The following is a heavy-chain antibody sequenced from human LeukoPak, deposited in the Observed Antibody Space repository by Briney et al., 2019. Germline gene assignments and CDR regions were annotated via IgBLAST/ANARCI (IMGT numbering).Heavy chain of an antibody. V-gene: IGHV4-59*11. CDR2: IHSTGTT. Sequence: SETLSLTCFVSGASISRHYWTWMRHTPGQGLHWIGYIHSTGTTNYNPSLKSRVTISVDTSKNQFSLKLSSVTAADTAVYYCASMVRGVDDAFDIWGQGTMVTVSS. CDR1: GASISRHY. D-gene: IGHD3-10*01. J-gene: IGHJ3*02. CDR3: ASMVRGVDDAFDI.